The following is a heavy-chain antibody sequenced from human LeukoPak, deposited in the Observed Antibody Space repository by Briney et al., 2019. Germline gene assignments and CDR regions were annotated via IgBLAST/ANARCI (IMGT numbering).Heavy chain of an antibody. J-gene: IGHJ3*02. CDR2: IYYSGST. CDR1: GGSISSGDYY. V-gene: IGHV4-30-4*08. CDR3: ARAFITMIVVDAFDI. Sequence: TLSLTCTVSGGSISSGDYYWSWIRQPPGRGLGWIGYIYYSGSTYYNPSLKSRVTISVDTSKNQFSLKLSSVTAADTAVYYCARAFITMIVVDAFDIWGQGTMVTVSS. D-gene: IGHD3-22*01.